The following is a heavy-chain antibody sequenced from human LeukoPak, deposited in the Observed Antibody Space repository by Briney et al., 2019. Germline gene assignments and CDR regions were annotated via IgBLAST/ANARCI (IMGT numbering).Heavy chain of an antibody. V-gene: IGHV4-34*01. D-gene: IGHD3-22*01. CDR2: INHSGST. CDR3: ARIEYYYDSSEERWCWFDP. Sequence: SETLSLTCAVYGGSFSGYYWSWIRQPPGKGLEWIGEINHSGSTNYNPSLKSRVTISVDTSKNQFSLKLSSVTAADTAVYYCARIEYYYDSSEERWCWFDPWGQGTLVTVSS. J-gene: IGHJ5*02. CDR1: GGSFSGYY.